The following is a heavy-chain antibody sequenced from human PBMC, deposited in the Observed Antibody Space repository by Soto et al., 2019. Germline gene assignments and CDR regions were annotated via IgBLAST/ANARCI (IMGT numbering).Heavy chain of an antibody. CDR3: AMSTGTPTDGYYFDY. V-gene: IGHV3-21*01. CDR2: ISSSSSYI. CDR1: GFTFSSYS. Sequence: GGSLRLSCAASGFTFSSYSMNWVRQAPGKGLEWVSSISSSSSYIYYADSVKGRFTISRDNAKNSLYLQMNSLRAEDTAVYYCAMSTGTPTDGYYFDYWGQGTLVTVSS. D-gene: IGHD1-1*01. J-gene: IGHJ4*02.